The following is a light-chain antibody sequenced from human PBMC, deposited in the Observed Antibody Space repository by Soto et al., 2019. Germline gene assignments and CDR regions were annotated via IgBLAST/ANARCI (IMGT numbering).Light chain of an antibody. CDR1: RSINSN. V-gene: IGKV3-15*01. Sequence: EVLMTQSPATLSVSPGERATLSCRASRSINSNLAWYQQKPGQTPRLLIYGASTRATGIPARFSGSGSGTEFTLTISSLQSEDFAVYYCQQYNNWLSITFGQGTRLEI. CDR3: QQYNNWLSIT. CDR2: GAS. J-gene: IGKJ5*01.